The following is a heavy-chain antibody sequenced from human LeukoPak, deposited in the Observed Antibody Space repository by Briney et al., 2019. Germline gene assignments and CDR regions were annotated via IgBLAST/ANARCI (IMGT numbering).Heavy chain of an antibody. CDR3: AKEDYDYVWGSPSYYYFDY. Sequence: PGGSLRLSCAASEFTFSKYAMAWVRQAPGKGLEWVSAISGSGGSTYYADSVKGRFTISRDNSKNTLYLQMNSLRAEDTAVYYCAKEDYDYVWGSPSYYYFDYWGQGTLVTVSS. J-gene: IGHJ4*02. V-gene: IGHV3-23*01. D-gene: IGHD3-16*01. CDR2: ISGSGGST. CDR1: EFTFSKYA.